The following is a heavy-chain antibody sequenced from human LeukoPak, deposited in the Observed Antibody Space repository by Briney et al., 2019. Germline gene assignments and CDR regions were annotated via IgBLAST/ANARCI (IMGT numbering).Heavy chain of an antibody. CDR2: IIPILGIA. V-gene: IGHV1-69*04. Sequence: SVKVSCKASGGTFSSYAVSWVRQVPGQGLEWMGRIIPILGIANCAQKFQGRVTITADKSTSTAYMELSSLRSEDTAVYYCARDVHDYGDYWGQGTLVTVSS. CDR1: GGTFSSYA. J-gene: IGHJ4*02. CDR3: ARDVHDYGDY. D-gene: IGHD3-10*02.